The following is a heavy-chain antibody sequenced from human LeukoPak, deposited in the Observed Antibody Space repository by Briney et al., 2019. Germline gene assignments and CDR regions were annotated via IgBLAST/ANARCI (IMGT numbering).Heavy chain of an antibody. CDR1: GYTFTSYG. CDR2: ISAYNGNI. Sequence: ASVKVSCKASGYTFTSYGISWVRQAPGQGLEWMGWISAYNGNINYAQKLQGRVTMTTDTSTSTAYMELRSLRSDDTAVYYCARGVNIVGATDYYYYGMDVWGQGTTVTVSS. J-gene: IGHJ6*02. V-gene: IGHV1-18*01. D-gene: IGHD1-26*01. CDR3: ARGVNIVGATDYYYYGMDV.